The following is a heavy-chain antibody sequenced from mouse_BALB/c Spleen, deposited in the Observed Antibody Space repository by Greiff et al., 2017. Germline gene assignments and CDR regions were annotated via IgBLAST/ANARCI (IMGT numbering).Heavy chain of an antibody. CDR1: GYTFTSYW. D-gene: IGHD1-1*01. J-gene: IGHJ3*01. V-gene: IGHV1S81*02. CDR3: AREDYYYGSSYWFAY. CDR2: INPSNGRT. Sequence: QVQLQQPGAELVKPGASVKLSCKASGYTFTSYWMHWVKQRPGQGLEWFGEINPSNGRTNYNEKFKSKATLTVDKSSSTAYMQLSSLTSEDSAVYYCAREDYYYGSSYWFAYWGQGTLVTVSA.